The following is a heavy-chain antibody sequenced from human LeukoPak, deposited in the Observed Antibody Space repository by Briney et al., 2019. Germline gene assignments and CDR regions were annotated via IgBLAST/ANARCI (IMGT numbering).Heavy chain of an antibody. CDR1: GYTLTELS. J-gene: IGHJ4*02. CDR2: IIPIFGTA. CDR3: ARMADCTNGVCLNGDSTLHFDY. Sequence: ASVKVSCKVSGYTLTELSMHWVRQAPGKGLEWMGGIIPIFGTANYAQKFQGRVTITTDESTSTAYMELSSLRSEDTAVYYCARMADCTNGVCLNGDSTLHFDYWGQGTLVTVSS. V-gene: IGHV1-69*05. D-gene: IGHD2-8*01.